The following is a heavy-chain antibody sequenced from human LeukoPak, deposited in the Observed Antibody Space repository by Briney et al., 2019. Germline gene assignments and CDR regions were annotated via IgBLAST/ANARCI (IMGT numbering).Heavy chain of an antibody. CDR3: ARHSWIQLWYGYVY. CDR2: ISSSGSTI. D-gene: IGHD5-18*01. V-gene: IGHV3-48*03. Sequence: PGGSLRLSCAASGFTFSSYEMNWLRQAPGKGLVWVSYISSSGSTIYYADSVRGRFTISRDNAKNSLYLQMNSLRAEDTAVYYWARHSWIQLWYGYVYWGQGTLVTVSS. J-gene: IGHJ4*02. CDR1: GFTFSSYE.